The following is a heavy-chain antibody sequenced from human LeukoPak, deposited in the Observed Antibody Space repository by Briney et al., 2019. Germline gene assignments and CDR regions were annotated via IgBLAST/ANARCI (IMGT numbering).Heavy chain of an antibody. J-gene: IGHJ4*02. D-gene: IGHD4-17*01. CDR1: GFNFSTYW. CDR3: TTEDGVVGN. CDR2: IKSKTDGGTT. V-gene: IGHV3-15*01. Sequence: GGSLRLSCAASGFNFSTYWMTWVRQVPGKGLEWVGRIKSKTDGGTTDYAAPVKGRFSISRDDSRNTLYLQMNSLKSEDTAVYYCTTEDGVVGNWGQGTLVTVSS.